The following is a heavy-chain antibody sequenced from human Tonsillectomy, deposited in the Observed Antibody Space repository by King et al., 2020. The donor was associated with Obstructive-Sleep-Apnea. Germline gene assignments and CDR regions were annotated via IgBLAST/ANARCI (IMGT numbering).Heavy chain of an antibody. V-gene: IGHV3-9*01. CDR3: AKAFPTDY. J-gene: IGHJ4*02. CDR2: ISWNSGAI. CDR1: GFIFDDYA. Sequence: VQLVESGGGLVQPGRSLRLSCAASGFIFDDYAMHWVRQVPGKGLEWVSGISWNSGAIGYAGSVKGRFTISRDNAKNSLYLQMNSLRAEDTALYYCAKAFPTDYWGQGTLVTVSS.